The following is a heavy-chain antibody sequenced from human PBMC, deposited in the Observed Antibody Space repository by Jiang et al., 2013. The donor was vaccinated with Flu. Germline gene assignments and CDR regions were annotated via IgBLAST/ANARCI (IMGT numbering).Heavy chain of an antibody. V-gene: IGHV2-70*11. CDR2: IDWDDDK. D-gene: IGHD6-19*01. CDR3: ARTASIRAVAGAYYFDY. CDR1: GFSLSTSGMC. Sequence: KPTQTLTLTCTFSGFSLSTSGMCVSWIRQPPGKALEWLARIDWDDDKYYSTSLKTRLTISKDTSKNQVVLTMTNMDPVDTATYYCARTASIRAVAGAYYFDYWGQGTLVTVSS. J-gene: IGHJ4*02.